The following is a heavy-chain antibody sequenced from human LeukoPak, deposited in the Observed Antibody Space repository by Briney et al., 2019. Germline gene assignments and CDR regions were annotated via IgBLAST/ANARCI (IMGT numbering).Heavy chain of an antibody. CDR1: GGPFSGHY. Sequence: SETLSLTCAVYGGPFSGHYWRWIRQPPGKGLEWIGEINHSGSANYSPSLKSRVTLSVDTSKNQFSLKLSSVTAADTAVYYCARDQEVRGGSIDPWGQGTLVTVSS. J-gene: IGHJ5*02. CDR3: ARDQEVRGGSIDP. CDR2: INHSGSA. D-gene: IGHD3-10*01. V-gene: IGHV4-34*01.